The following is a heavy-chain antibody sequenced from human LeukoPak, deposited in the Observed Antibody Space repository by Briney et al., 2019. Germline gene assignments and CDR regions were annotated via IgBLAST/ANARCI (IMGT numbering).Heavy chain of an antibody. CDR2: IRYDGSDK. CDR3: AKDLDCSGGTCHKAFDC. J-gene: IGHJ4*02. V-gene: IGHV3-30*02. Sequence: GGSLGFSCVAPGLTLGTYGFPWFRQPPAKGLGWVPLIRYDGSDKFYGDSVKGRFTTSRDNSKNTLYLQMSRLRVEDTAVYYCAKDLDCSGGTCHKAFDCWGQGTLVTVSS. CDR1: GLTLGTYG. D-gene: IGHD2-15*01.